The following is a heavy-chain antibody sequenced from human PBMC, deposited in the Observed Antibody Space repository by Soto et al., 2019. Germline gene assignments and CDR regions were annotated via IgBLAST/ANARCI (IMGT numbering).Heavy chain of an antibody. CDR1: AYTFTSYT. CDR2: INGGNGNT. V-gene: IGHV1-3*01. CDR3: ARELQGLYYFDY. J-gene: IGHJ4*02. Sequence: ASVKVSCKASAYTFTSYTMHWVRPAPGQRLEWMGWINGGNGNTKYSQKFQGRVTITRDTSASTAYMELSSLRSDDTAVYYCARELQGLYYFDYWGQGTLVTVSS. D-gene: IGHD4-4*01.